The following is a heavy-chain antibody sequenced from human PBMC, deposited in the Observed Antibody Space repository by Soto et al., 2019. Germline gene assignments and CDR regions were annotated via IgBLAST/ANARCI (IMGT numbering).Heavy chain of an antibody. CDR3: GRVFAGNWNDDPSGGAFDI. CDR1: GYTFTSYH. CDR2: INPSGGST. J-gene: IGHJ3*02. D-gene: IGHD1-1*01. V-gene: IGHV1-46*03. Sequence: ASVKVSCKASGYTFTSYHMHWVRQAPGQGLEWMGRINPSGGSTSYAQKFQGRVTMTRDTSTSTAYMELSSLSSEDTALYYCGRVFAGNWNDDPSGGAFDIWGQGTKVTVS.